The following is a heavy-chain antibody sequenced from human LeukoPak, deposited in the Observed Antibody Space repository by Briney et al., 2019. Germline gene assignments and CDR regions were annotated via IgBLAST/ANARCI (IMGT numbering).Heavy chain of an antibody. CDR1: GFTFSSYW. V-gene: IGHV3-7*01. D-gene: IGHD4-17*01. J-gene: IGHJ5*02. Sequence: GGSLRLSCAASGFTFSSYWMSWVRQAPGEGLECVANIKQDGSEKYYVHSVKGRFTISRDNAKNSLYLQMNSLRAEDTAVYYCAREPYGDDWFDPWGQGTLVTVSS. CDR3: AREPYGDDWFDP. CDR2: IKQDGSEK.